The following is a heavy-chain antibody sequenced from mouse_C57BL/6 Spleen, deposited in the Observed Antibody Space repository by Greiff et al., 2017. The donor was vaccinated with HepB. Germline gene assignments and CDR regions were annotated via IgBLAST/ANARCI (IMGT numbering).Heavy chain of an antibody. J-gene: IGHJ4*01. CDR3: ARSRYGDAMDY. V-gene: IGHV1-85*01. CDR2: IYPRDGST. CDR1: GYTFTSYD. Sequence: VKLQESGPELVKPGASVKLSCKASGYTFTSYDINWVKRRPGQGLEWIGWIYPRDGSTKYNEKFKGKATLTVDTSSSTAYMELHSLTSEDSAVYFCARSRYGDAMDYWGQGTSVTVSS. D-gene: IGHD1-1*02.